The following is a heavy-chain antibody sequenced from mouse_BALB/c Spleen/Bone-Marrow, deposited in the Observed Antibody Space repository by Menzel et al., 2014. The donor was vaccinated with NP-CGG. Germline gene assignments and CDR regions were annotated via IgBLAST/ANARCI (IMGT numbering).Heavy chain of an antibody. V-gene: IGHV2-2*01. CDR1: GFSLTTYD. D-gene: IGHD2-1*01. J-gene: IGHJ4*01. Sequence: VHLVESGPGLVQPSQSLSITCTVSGFSLTTYDVVWVRQSPGKGLEWLGVIWSGGSTDYNAAFISRLSINKDNSKSQVFFKMNNLQAYDTAIYYCARRNGNFRYYAMDYWGQGTSVTVSS. CDR2: IWSGGST. CDR3: ARRNGNFRYYAMDY.